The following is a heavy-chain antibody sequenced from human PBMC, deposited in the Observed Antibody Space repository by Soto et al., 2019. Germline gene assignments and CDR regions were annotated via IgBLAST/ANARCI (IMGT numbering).Heavy chain of an antibody. CDR2: ISSNTGNT. CDR3: ARVPRKIVAMVTGDY. J-gene: IGHJ4*02. V-gene: IGHV1-18*04. D-gene: IGHD2-15*01. Sequence: QVQLVQSGPEVMKPGASVKVSCKTSGYTFTSFGISWVRQAPGQGLEWMGWISSNTGNTKYAEKFQGRVTLSTYTSTRIAFMELRSLRSDDTAVYYCARVPRKIVAMVTGDYWGQGTLVTVSS. CDR1: GYTFTSFG.